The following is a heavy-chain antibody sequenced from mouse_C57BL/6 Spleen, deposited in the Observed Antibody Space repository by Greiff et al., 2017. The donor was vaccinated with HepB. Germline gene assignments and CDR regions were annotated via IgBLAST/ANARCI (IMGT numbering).Heavy chain of an antibody. CDR2: IYPGSGNT. CDR3: AGGIYYGNRDYFDY. CDR1: GYSFTSYY. V-gene: IGHV1-66*01. D-gene: IGHD2-1*01. J-gene: IGHJ2*01. Sequence: QVQLKESGPELVKPGASVKISCKASGYSFTSYYIHWVKQRPGQGLEWIGWIYPGSGNTKYNEKFKGKATLTADTSSSTAYMQLSSLTSEDSAVYYCAGGIYYGNRDYFDYWGQGTTLTVSS.